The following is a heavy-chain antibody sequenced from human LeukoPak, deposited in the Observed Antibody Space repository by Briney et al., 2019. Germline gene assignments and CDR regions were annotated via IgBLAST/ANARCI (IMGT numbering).Heavy chain of an antibody. J-gene: IGHJ4*02. CDR1: GFTVSSNY. Sequence: GGSLRLSCAASGFTVSSNYMSWLRQAPGKGLEWVSVIYSGGTTYYSDSVKGRFTISRDNTKNTLYLQMNSLRAEDTAVYYCARATTVTTKFEDWGQGTLVTVSS. V-gene: IGHV3-53*01. CDR2: IYSGGTT. D-gene: IGHD4-17*01. CDR3: ARATTVTTKFED.